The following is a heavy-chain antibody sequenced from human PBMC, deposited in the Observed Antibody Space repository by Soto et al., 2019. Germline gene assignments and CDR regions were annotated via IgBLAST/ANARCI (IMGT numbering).Heavy chain of an antibody. CDR3: ARGKGSSRYNY. V-gene: IGHV4-59*01. D-gene: IGHD6-13*01. CDR2: IYYSGST. J-gene: IGHJ4*02. Sequence: QVQLQESGPGLVKPSETLSLTCTVSGGSISSYYWSWIRQPPGKGLEWIGYIYYSGSTNYNPSLKSRVTISVDTSKNQFSLKLSSVTAADTAVYYCARGKGSSRYNYWGQGTLVTVSS. CDR1: GGSISSYY.